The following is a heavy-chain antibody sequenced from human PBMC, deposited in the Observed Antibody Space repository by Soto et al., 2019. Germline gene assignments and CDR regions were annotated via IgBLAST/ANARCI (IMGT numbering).Heavy chain of an antibody. CDR3: AGNRAYDFWSGYYNFDY. V-gene: IGHV1-58*01. CDR2: IVVGSGNT. Sequence: GASVKVSCKASGFTFTSSAVQWVRQARGQRLEWIGWIVVGSGNTNYAQKFQERVTITRDMSTSTAYMELSSLRSEDTAVYYCAGNRAYDFWSGYYNFDYWGQGTLVTVSS. CDR1: GFTFTSSA. J-gene: IGHJ4*02. D-gene: IGHD3-3*01.